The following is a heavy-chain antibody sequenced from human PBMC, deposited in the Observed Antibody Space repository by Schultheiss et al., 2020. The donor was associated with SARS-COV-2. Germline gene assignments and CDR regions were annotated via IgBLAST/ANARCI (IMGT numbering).Heavy chain of an antibody. J-gene: IGHJ3*02. CDR3: AMRYFSDSSDYLLDAFDI. V-gene: IGHV3-23*01. D-gene: IGHD3-22*01. CDR2: ISGRGGRT. Sequence: GGSLRLSCAASGFTFSSYAMSWVRQAPGKGLEWVSAISGRGGRTYYKDSVRGRFIISRDNSKNTLFLHLSSLRAEDTAVYYCAMRYFSDSSDYLLDAFDIWGQGTMVTVSS. CDR1: GFTFSSYA.